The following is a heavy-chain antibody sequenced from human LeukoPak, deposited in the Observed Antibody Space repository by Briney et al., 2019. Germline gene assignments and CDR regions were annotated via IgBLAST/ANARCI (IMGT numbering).Heavy chain of an antibody. V-gene: IGHV1-46*01. Sequence: ASVKVSCKASGYTFTSYYMHWVRQAPGQGLEWMGIINPSGGSTSYAQKFQGRVTMTRDMSTSTVYMELSSLRSEDTAVYYCARDGIFHGSGRTNYYYYMDVWGKGTTVTVSS. J-gene: IGHJ6*03. CDR2: INPSGGST. CDR1: GYTFTSYY. D-gene: IGHD3-10*01. CDR3: ARDGIFHGSGRTNYYYYMDV.